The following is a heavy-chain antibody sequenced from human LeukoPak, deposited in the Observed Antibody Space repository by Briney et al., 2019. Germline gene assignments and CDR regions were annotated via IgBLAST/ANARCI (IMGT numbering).Heavy chain of an antibody. CDR2: VKQDGTEK. J-gene: IGHJ4*02. CDR1: GFTFRDYW. D-gene: IGHD6-13*01. CDR3: AGAGGTSWADY. Sequence: GGSLRLSCEASGFTFRDYWMTWVRQAPGKGLEWVANVKQDGTEKFYVDSVKGRFTISRDNGKNSLYLQMNSLTVEDTAIYYCAGAGGTSWADYWGQGTLVTVSS. V-gene: IGHV3-7*01.